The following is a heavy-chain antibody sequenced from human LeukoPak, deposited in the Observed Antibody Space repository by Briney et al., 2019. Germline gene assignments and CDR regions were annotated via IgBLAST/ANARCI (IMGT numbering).Heavy chain of an antibody. J-gene: IGHJ6*02. CDR3: ARGYCSGGSCYYGMDV. V-gene: IGHV3-66*01. Sequence: GSLRLSCAAAGFTISSNYMSWGRGAPGKGVEWGSVIYSGGSTYYAYSVKGRFTISRDNSKNTLYLQMNSLRAEDTAVYYCARGYCSGGSCYYGMDVWGQGTTVTVSS. D-gene: IGHD2-15*01. CDR1: GFTISSNY. CDR2: IYSGGST.